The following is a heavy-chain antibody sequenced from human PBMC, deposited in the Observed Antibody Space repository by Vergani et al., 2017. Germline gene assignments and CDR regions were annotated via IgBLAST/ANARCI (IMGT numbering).Heavy chain of an antibody. J-gene: IGHJ4*02. Sequence: QLQLQESGPGLVKPSETLSLTCTVSGGSISSSSYYWGWIRQPPGKGLEWIGSISYSGSTYYNPSLKSRVTISVDTSKNQFSLKLSSVTAADTAVYYCARRRGEYYDFWGGYYTIDYWGQGTLVTVSS. CDR1: GGSISSSSYY. CDR2: ISYSGST. CDR3: ARRRGEYYDFWGGYYTIDY. D-gene: IGHD3-3*01. V-gene: IGHV4-39*01.